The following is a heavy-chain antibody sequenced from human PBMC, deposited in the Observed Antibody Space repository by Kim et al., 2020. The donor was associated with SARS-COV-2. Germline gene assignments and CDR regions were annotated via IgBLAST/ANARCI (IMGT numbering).Heavy chain of an antibody. CDR1: GFTFSSYG. V-gene: IGHV3-33*01. D-gene: IGHD1-26*01. Sequence: GGSLRLSCAASGFTFSSYGMHWVRQAPGKGLEWVGVIWYDGSNKYYADSVKGRFTISRDNSKNTLYLQMNSLRAEDTAVYYCARGGYGTVGAREGFDPWGQGTLVTVSS. CDR3: ARGGYGTVGAREGFDP. CDR2: IWYDGSNK. J-gene: IGHJ5*02.